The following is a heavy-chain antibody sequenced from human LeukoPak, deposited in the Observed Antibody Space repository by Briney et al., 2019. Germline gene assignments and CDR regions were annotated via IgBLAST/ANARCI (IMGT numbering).Heavy chain of an antibody. Sequence: GGSLGPSCTAPGFTLSSYWMIWVGRAPGRGWEGVANIRQDGGLKHYVDSVKGRFTISRDNAENSLYLQMNSLRAEDTAVYYCAREIVGAIKSYFDYWGQGTLVTASS. V-gene: IGHV3-7*01. J-gene: IGHJ4*02. CDR3: AREIVGAIKSYFDY. CDR1: GFTLSSYW. CDR2: IRQDGGLK. D-gene: IGHD1-26*01.